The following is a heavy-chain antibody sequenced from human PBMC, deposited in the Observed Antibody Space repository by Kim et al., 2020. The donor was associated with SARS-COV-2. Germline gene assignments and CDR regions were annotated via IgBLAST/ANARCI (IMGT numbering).Heavy chain of an antibody. CDR1: GGSISSSSYY. J-gene: IGHJ4*02. Sequence: ETLSLTCTVSGGSISSSSYYWGWIRQPPGKGLEWIGSIYYSGSTYYNPSLKSRVTISVDTSKNQFSLKLSSVTAADTAVYYCARQRGQTYYDSSGYFFDYWGQGTLVTVSS. V-gene: IGHV4-39*01. CDR2: IYYSGST. CDR3: ARQRGQTYYDSSGYFFDY. D-gene: IGHD3-22*01.